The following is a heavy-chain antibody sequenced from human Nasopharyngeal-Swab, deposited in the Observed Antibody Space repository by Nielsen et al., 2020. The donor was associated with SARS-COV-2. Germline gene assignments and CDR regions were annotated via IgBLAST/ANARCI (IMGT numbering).Heavy chain of an antibody. CDR3: VRDVIATVTTPPDY. J-gene: IGHJ4*02. V-gene: IGHV3-7*01. CDR2: IKQDGGEK. Sequence: GESLKISCAASGFTFSSYWMGWVRQAPGKGLEWVANIKQDGGEKNYVDSVKGRFTISRDNAKNSLYLQMNTLRAEDTAVYYCVRDVIATVTTPPDYWGQGTLVTVSS. D-gene: IGHD4-17*01. CDR1: GFTFSSYW.